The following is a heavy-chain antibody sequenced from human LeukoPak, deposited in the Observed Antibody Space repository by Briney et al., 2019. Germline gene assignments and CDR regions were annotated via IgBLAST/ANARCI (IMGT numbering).Heavy chain of an antibody. Sequence: PSETLSLTCIVSGGSITSDDYSWSWIRQPPGKGLEWIGYIYYSGNTYYNPSLKSRVTISVDTSKNQFSLKLSSVTAADTAVYYCARTYIDYLPLWGQGTLVTVSS. CDR2: IYYSGNT. CDR1: GGSITSDDYS. CDR3: ARTYIDYLPL. J-gene: IGHJ4*02. D-gene: IGHD4-11*01. V-gene: IGHV4-30-4*01.